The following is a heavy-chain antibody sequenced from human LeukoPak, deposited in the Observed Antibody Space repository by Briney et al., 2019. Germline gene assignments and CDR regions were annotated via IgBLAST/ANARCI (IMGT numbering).Heavy chain of an antibody. V-gene: IGHV3-23*01. CDR1: GFILSSHG. CDR3: AKGSSEGRHYFDY. CDR2: ISSNGGST. D-gene: IGHD3-10*01. J-gene: IGHJ4*02. Sequence: GGSLRLSCAASGFILSSHGMSWVRQAPGKGLEWVSAISSNGGSTYYADSVKGRFTISRDNSKNTLYLQMNTLRAEDTAVYYCAKGSSEGRHYFDYWGQGTLVTVSS.